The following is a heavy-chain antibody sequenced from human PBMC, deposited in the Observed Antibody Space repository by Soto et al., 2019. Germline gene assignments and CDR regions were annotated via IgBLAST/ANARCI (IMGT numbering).Heavy chain of an antibody. D-gene: IGHD3-22*01. V-gene: IGHV1-18*04. CDR3: ARVEDYFDSSGYNH. J-gene: IGHJ5*02. CDR1: GYSFTNYG. CDR2: ISYNGNT. Sequence: SVKVSCKASGYSFTNYGITWVRQAPGQGLEWMGWISYNGNTNYAQNLQGRVTMTTDTSTNTAYMELRGLSSDDTAVYYCARVEDYFDSSGYNHWGQGTLVTVSS.